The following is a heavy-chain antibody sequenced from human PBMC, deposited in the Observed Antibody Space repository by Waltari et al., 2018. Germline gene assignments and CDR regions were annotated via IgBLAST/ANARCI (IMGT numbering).Heavy chain of an antibody. Sequence: QVQLVQSGAEVKKPGASVKVSCKASGYTFTSYAMHWVRQVPGQRLEWMGGFDPEDGETIYAQKFQGRVTMTEDTSTDTAYMELSSLRSEDTAVYYCATSPHGGNSEFGNWGQGTLVTVSS. CDR2: FDPEDGET. D-gene: IGHD2-21*02. J-gene: IGHJ4*02. CDR3: ATSPHGGNSEFGN. CDR1: GYTFTSYA. V-gene: IGHV1-24*01.